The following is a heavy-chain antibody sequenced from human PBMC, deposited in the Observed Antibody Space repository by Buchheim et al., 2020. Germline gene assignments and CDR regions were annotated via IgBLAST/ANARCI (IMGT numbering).Heavy chain of an antibody. V-gene: IGHV3-7*01. CDR2: IKQDGSAK. CDR3: ARWGRDYDFWSGRNYYYGMDV. D-gene: IGHD3-3*01. CDR1: GFTFSSYW. Sequence: EVQLVESGGGLVQPGGSLRLSCAASGFTFSSYWMSWVRQAPGKGLEWVANIKQDGSAKYYVDSVKGRFTISRDNAKNSLYLQMNSLRAEDTAVYYCARWGRDYDFWSGRNYYYGMDVWGQGTT. J-gene: IGHJ6*02.